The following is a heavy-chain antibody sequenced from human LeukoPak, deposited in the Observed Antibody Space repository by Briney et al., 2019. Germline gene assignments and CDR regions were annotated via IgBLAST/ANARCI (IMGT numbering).Heavy chain of an antibody. CDR1: GGSISSGGYY. J-gene: IGHJ4*02. CDR2: IYYSGST. Sequence: KPSETLSLTCTVSGGSISSGGYYWSWIRQHPGKGLEWIGYIYYSGSTYYNPSLKSRVTISVDTSKNQFSLKLSSVTAADTAVYYCARDYHSRGFDYWGQGTLVTVSS. V-gene: IGHV4-31*03. D-gene: IGHD4-11*01. CDR3: ARDYHSRGFDY.